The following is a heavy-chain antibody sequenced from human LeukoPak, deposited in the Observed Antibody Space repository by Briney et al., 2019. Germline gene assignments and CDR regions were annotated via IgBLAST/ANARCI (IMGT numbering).Heavy chain of an antibody. V-gene: IGHV1-8*02. D-gene: IGHD4-17*01. J-gene: IGHJ4*02. CDR1: GYTFTSYD. CDR3: ATGYSYGDLNY. Sequence: ASVKVSCKASGYTFTSYDINWVRQATGQGLEWMGWMNPNSGNTGYAQKFQGRVTITADTSTDTAYMELSSLRSEDTAVYYCATGYSYGDLNYWGQGTLVTVSS. CDR2: MNPNSGNT.